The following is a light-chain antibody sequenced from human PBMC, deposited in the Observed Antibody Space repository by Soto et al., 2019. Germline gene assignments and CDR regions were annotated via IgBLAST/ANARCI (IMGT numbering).Light chain of an antibody. V-gene: IGLV2-14*01. J-gene: IGLJ1*01. CDR2: EVS. CDR1: SSDVGGYGY. CDR3: SSYSISTAYL. Sequence: QSFLTQPASVSGSPGQSITISCTGTSSDVGGYGYVSWYQLHPGKAPKLMVFEVSNRPSGVSYRFSGSKSGNTASLTISGLQAEDEADYFCSSYSISTAYLFGTGTKVTVL.